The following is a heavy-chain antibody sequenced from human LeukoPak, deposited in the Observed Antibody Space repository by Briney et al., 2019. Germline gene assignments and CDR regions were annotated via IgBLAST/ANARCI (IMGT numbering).Heavy chain of an antibody. CDR3: AKRGDYFSSGSYYPSDY. CDR1: GFTFSSYA. J-gene: IGHJ4*02. Sequence: GGSLRLSCAASGFTFSSYAMSWVRQAPGKGLEWVSTMLGSGATTYYADSMRGRFTISRDNSKNTLYLQMNSLRAEDTAVYYCAKRGDYFSSGSYYPSDYWGQGTLVTVSS. D-gene: IGHD3-10*01. CDR2: MLGSGATT. V-gene: IGHV3-23*01.